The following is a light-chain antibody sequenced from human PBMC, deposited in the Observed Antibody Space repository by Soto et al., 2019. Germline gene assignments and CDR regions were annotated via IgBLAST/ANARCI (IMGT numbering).Light chain of an antibody. Sequence: QPVLTQSPSASASLGASVKLTCTLSSGHSSYAIAWHQQQPEKGPRYLMKLNSDGSHSKGDRIPDRFSGSSSGAERYLTIASLQSEDEADYDCQSWGTGIVVFGGGTQLTVL. CDR2: LNSDGSH. CDR1: SGHSSYA. CDR3: QSWGTGIVV. J-gene: IGLJ2*01. V-gene: IGLV4-69*01.